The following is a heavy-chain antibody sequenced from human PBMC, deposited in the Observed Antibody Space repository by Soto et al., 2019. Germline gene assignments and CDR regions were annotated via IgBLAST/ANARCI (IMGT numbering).Heavy chain of an antibody. CDR3: ARGKGYGGKSYYYGMDV. CDR1: GGSISSYY. D-gene: IGHD4-17*01. J-gene: IGHJ6*02. CDR2: IYYSGST. Sequence: PSETLSLTCTVSGGSISSYYWSWIRQPPGKGLEWIGYIYYSGSTNYNPSLKSRVTISVDTSKNQFSLKLSSVTAADTAVYYCARGKGYGGKSYYYGMDVWGQGTTVTVSS. V-gene: IGHV4-59*01.